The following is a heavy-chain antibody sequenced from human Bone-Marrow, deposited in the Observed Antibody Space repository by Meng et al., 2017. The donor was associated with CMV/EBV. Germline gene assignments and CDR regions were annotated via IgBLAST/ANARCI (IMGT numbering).Heavy chain of an antibody. J-gene: IGHJ6*02. V-gene: IGHV3-21*01. D-gene: IGHD6-13*01. CDR2: ISSSSSYI. CDR1: GFTFSSYS. Sequence: LSLTCAASGFTFSSYSMNWVRQAPGKGLEWVSSISSSSSYIYYADSVKGRFTISRDNAKNSLYLQMNSLRAEDTAVYYCARDWDSSSWYDHGGMDVWGQGTTVTVSS. CDR3: ARDWDSSSWYDHGGMDV.